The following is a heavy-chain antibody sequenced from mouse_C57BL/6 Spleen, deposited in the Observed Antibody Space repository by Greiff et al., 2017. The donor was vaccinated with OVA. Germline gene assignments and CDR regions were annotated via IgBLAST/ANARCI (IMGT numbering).Heavy chain of an antibody. CDR3: TRFITTVVAFYYFDY. D-gene: IGHD1-1*01. CDR2: IDPETGGT. J-gene: IGHJ2*01. CDR1: GYTFTDYE. V-gene: IGHV1-15*01. Sequence: VQLQQSGAELVRPGASVTLSCKASGYTFTDYEMHWVKQTPVHGLEWIGAIDPETGGTAYNQKFKGKAILTADQSSSTAYMELRSLTSEDSAVYYCTRFITTVVAFYYFDYWGQGTTLTVSS.